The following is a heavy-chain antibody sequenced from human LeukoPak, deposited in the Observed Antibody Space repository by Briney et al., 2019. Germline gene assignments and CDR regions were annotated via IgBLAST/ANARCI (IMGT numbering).Heavy chain of an antibody. Sequence: VASVKVSCKASGGTFSSYAISWVRQAPGQGLEWMGWMNPNSGNTGYAQKFQGRVTMTRNTSISTAYMELSSLRSEDTAVYYCASSPRYGDYEFRYYYYGMDVWGQGTTVTVSS. CDR2: MNPNSGNT. CDR3: ASSPRYGDYEFRYYYYGMDV. D-gene: IGHD4-17*01. V-gene: IGHV1-8*02. J-gene: IGHJ6*02. CDR1: GGTFSSYA.